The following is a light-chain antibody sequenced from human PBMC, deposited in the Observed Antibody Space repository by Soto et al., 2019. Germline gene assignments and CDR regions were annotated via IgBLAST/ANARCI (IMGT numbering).Light chain of an antibody. J-gene: IGKJ3*01. CDR2: GAS. CDR3: QQNDNPPRT. CDR1: QGISSY. Sequence: DIQMTQSPSSLSASVGDRVTITCQASQGISSYLNWYQQKTGRAPKLLIYGASNLETGVPSRFSGSGSGTDFTLTISSLQPEDIATYYCQQNDNPPRTFGPGTKVDVK. V-gene: IGKV1-33*01.